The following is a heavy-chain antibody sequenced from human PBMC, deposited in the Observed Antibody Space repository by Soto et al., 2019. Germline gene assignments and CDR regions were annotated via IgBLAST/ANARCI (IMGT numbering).Heavy chain of an antibody. CDR3: ARHPERIAEIGWFDP. CDR2: ISSSSSTI. D-gene: IGHD6-13*01. J-gene: IGHJ5*02. Sequence: EVQLVESGGGLVQPGGSLRLSCAASGFTFRSYSMNWVRQAPGKGLEWVSYISSSSSTIYYADSVKGRFTISRDNAKNSLYLQMTSLRAEDTAVYYCARHPERIAEIGWFDPWGQGTLVTVSS. V-gene: IGHV3-48*01. CDR1: GFTFRSYS.